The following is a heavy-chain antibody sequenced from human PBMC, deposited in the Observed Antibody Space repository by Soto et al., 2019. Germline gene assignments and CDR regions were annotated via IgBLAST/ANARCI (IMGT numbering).Heavy chain of an antibody. J-gene: IGHJ6*02. Sequence: SGPTLVNPTQTLTLTCTFSGLSLITSGMFVSWIRQPPGDALEWLALIDWDDDKYYSTSLKTRLTISKDTSKNQVVLTMTNMDPVDTATYYCARIFDDSSAPTGYYGMDVWGQGTTVTVSS. CDR2: IDWDDDK. CDR1: GLSLITSGMF. CDR3: ARIFDDSSAPTGYYGMDV. V-gene: IGHV2-70*01. D-gene: IGHD3-22*01.